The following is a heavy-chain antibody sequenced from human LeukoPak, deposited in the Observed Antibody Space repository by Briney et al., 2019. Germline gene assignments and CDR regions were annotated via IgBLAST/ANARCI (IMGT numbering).Heavy chain of an antibody. D-gene: IGHD3-3*01. Sequence: PSETPSLTCTVSGGSISSYYWSWIRQPPGKGLEWIGYIYYSGSTNYNPSLKSRVTISVDTSKNQFSLKLSSVTAADTAVYYCARITPDTIFGVVIIGSIDIWGQGTMVTVSS. CDR3: ARITPDTIFGVVIIGSIDI. CDR2: IYYSGST. CDR1: GGSISSYY. J-gene: IGHJ3*02. V-gene: IGHV4-59*01.